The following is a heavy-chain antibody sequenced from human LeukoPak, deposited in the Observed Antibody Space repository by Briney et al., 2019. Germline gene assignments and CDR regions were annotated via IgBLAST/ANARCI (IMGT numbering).Heavy chain of an antibody. CDR1: GDSISSGSYY. CDR3: ARALAATEYLQH. CDR2: IYTRGTT. Sequence: SETLSLTCTVSGDSISSGSYYWYWIRQPTGKGLEWIGRIYTRGTTNYNPSLKSRVTISVDTSKNQFSLKLSSVTAADTAVYYCARALAATEYLQHWGQGTLVTVSS. J-gene: IGHJ1*01. V-gene: IGHV4-61*02. D-gene: IGHD1-26*01.